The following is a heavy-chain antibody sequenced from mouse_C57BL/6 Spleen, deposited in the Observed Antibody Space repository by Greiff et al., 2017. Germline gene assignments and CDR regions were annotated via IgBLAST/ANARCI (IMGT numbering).Heavy chain of an antibody. CDR2: IDPSDSYT. CDR3: ARKRDAMDY. V-gene: IGHV1-69*01. J-gene: IGHJ4*01. Sequence: QVQLQQPGAELVMPGASVKLSCKASGYTFTSSWMHWVKQRPGQGLEWIGEIDPSDSYTNYNQKFKGKSTLTVDKSSSTAYMQLSSLTSEDSAVYYCARKRDAMDYWGQGTSVTVSS. CDR1: GYTFTSSW.